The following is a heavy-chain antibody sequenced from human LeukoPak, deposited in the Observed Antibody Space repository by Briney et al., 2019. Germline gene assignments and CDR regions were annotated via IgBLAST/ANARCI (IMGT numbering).Heavy chain of an antibody. CDR1: GFTFSSYW. CDR3: ARVRIQLWLGEYYFDY. J-gene: IGHJ4*02. CDR2: IKQDGSEK. V-gene: IGHV3-7*01. Sequence: GGSLRLSCAASGFTFSSYWMSWVRQAPGKGLEWVANIKQDGSEKCYVDSVKGRFTISRDNAKNSLYLQMNSLRAEDTAVYYCARVRIQLWLGEYYFDYWGQGTLVTVSS. D-gene: IGHD5-18*01.